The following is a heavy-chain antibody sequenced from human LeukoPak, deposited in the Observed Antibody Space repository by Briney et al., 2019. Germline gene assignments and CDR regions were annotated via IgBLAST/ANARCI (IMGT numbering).Heavy chain of an antibody. CDR3: ARARRLGYYYYYYMDV. D-gene: IGHD3-16*01. Sequence: SETLSLTCTVSGDSITSGSYFWSWIRQPPGKGLEWIGEINHSGSTNYNPSLKSRVTISVDTSKNRFSLKLSSVTAADTAVYYCARARRLGYYYYYYMDVWGKGTTVTISS. CDR2: INHSGST. CDR1: GDSITSGSYF. J-gene: IGHJ6*03. V-gene: IGHV4-39*07.